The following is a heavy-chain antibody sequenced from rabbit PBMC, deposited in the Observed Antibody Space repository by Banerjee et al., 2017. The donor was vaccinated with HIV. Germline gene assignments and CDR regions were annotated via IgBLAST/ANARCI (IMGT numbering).Heavy chain of an antibody. Sequence: QLKESGGGLVQPGGSLKLSCKASGFDFSSYYMSWVRQAPGKGLEWIGYIDPVFGRTYYASWVNGRFTISSHNAQNTLYLQLNSLTAADTATYFCARDLGYYSSGWGAGFNLWGPGTLVTVS. V-gene: IGHV1S7*01. D-gene: IGHD4-1*01. CDR2: IDPVFGRT. J-gene: IGHJ4*01. CDR3: ARDLGYYSSGWGAGFNL. CDR1: GFDFSSYY.